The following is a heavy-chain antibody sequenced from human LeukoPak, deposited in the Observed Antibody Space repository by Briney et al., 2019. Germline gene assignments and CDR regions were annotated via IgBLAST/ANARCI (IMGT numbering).Heavy chain of an antibody. CDR1: GYTFTGYY. J-gene: IGHJ4*02. D-gene: IGHD5-18*01. CDR3: ARVTIQLWLAFDY. CDR2: INPNSGGT. Sequence: APVKVSCKASGYTFTGYYMHWVRQAPGQGLEWMGWINPNSGGTNYAQKFQGRVTMTRDTSISTAYMELSRLRSDDTAVYYCARVTIQLWLAFDYWGQGTLVTVSS. V-gene: IGHV1-2*02.